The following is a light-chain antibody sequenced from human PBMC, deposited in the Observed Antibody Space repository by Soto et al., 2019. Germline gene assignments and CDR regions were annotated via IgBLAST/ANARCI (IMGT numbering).Light chain of an antibody. V-gene: IGKV3-11*01. CDR1: QSVRSN. Sequence: EVVMTQSPATLSVSPGERATLSCRASQSVRSNLAWYQQKPGQAPRLLIYDASSRATGIPARFSGSGSGTDFTLTISSLEPEDFAVYYCQQRSDWPPITFGQGTRLEIK. CDR2: DAS. CDR3: QQRSDWPPIT. J-gene: IGKJ5*01.